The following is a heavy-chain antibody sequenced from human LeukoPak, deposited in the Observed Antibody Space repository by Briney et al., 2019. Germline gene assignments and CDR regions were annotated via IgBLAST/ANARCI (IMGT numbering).Heavy chain of an antibody. D-gene: IGHD1-1*01. V-gene: IGHV3-30-3*01. CDR3: STVEHF. CDR1: GFSLSNFQ. Sequence: GGSLRLSCVASGFSLSNFQMYWVRQAPGKGLEWVSIISLDGSTEFYADSVKGRFTISRDDVKNMLYLQMNSLRVEDTGLYYCSTVEHFWGQGTLVTVSS. J-gene: IGHJ4*02. CDR2: ISLDGSTE.